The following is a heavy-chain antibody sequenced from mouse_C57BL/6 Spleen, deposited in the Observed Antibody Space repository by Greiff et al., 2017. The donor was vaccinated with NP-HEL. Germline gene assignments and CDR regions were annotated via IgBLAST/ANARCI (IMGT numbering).Heavy chain of an antibody. J-gene: IGHJ3*01. CDR1: GFSFNTYA. CDR3: VRHDDYYDYGFFAY. CDR2: IRSKSNNYAT. V-gene: IGHV10-1*01. D-gene: IGHD2-4*01. Sequence: EVQLVESGGGLVQPKGSLKLSCAASGFSFNTYAMNWVRQAPGKGLEWVARIRSKSNNYATYYADSVKDRFTISRDDSESMLYLQMNNLKTEDTAMYYCVRHDDYYDYGFFAYWGQGTLVTVSA.